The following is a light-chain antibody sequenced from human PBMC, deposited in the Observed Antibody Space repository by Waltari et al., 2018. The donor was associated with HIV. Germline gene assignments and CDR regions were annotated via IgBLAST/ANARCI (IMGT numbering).Light chain of an antibody. CDR2: KDN. CDR3: CSTDNNGYRGV. CDR1: ALPKRY. Sequence: SYELTQPPSVSVSPGQTARITCSGDALPKRYTYWYQQKSGQAPVLVIYKDNKRPSGITERFSGSSSGTMATLTISGAQVEDEADYYCCSTDNNGYRGVFGGGTKVSVL. J-gene: IGLJ2*01. V-gene: IGLV3-10*01.